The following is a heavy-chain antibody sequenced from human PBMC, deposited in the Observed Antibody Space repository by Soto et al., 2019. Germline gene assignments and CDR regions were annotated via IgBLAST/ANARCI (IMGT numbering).Heavy chain of an antibody. CDR3: AVPFGGGSGDNFYVWAV. Sequence: GESLKISCKGSGYSFTNYWIIWVRQMPGKGLEWMGRIDPSDSYTNYSPSFQGHVTISADKSINTAYLQWSSLKASDTAMYYCAVPFGGGSGDNFYVWAVGGQGTTVTVSS. CDR2: IDPSDSYT. D-gene: IGHD3-16*01. V-gene: IGHV5-10-1*01. CDR1: GYSFTNYW. J-gene: IGHJ6*02.